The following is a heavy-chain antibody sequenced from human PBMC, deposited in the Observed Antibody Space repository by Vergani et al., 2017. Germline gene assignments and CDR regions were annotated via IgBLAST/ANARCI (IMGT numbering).Heavy chain of an antibody. Sequence: EVQLLESGGGLIQPGGSLRLSCAASGFSFDNHAMSWVRQAPGKGLEWVSGITVKGDHKYYGDSVKGRFTISRDNAKNMMYLQLNSLRDEDTAVYYCARDGRIDAEGTELDYWGQGTLVTVSS. V-gene: IGHV3-23*01. CDR1: GFSFDNHA. J-gene: IGHJ4*02. CDR3: ARDGRIDAEGTELDY. CDR2: ITVKGDHK. D-gene: IGHD1-14*01.